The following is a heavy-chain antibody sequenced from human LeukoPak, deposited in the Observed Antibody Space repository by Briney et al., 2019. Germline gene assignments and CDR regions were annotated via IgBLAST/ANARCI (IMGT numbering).Heavy chain of an antibody. CDR1: GGSFSSGSYY. CDR3: ARVGESGSDY. CDR2: IYYSGST. V-gene: IGHV4-61*01. D-gene: IGHD1-26*01. J-gene: IGHJ4*02. Sequence: SETLSLTCTVSGGSFSSGSYYWSWIRQPPGKGLEWIGYIYYSGSTNYNPSLKSRVTISVDTSKNQFSLKLSSVTAADTAVYYCARVGESGSDYWGQGTLVTVSS.